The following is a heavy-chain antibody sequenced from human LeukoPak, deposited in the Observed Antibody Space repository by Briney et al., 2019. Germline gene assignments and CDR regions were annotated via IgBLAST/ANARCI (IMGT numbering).Heavy chain of an antibody. Sequence: GGSLRLSCAASGFSFSDAWMSWVRQIPGKGLEWVGRIKSKTDGGTTDYAAPVKGRFTISRDDSKNTLYLQMNSLKTEDTAVYYCTTVLRGYYGSGSLVIDDYWGQGTLVTVSS. CDR1: GFSFSDAW. CDR2: IKSKTDGGTT. J-gene: IGHJ4*02. CDR3: TTVLRGYYGSGSLVIDDY. V-gene: IGHV3-15*01. D-gene: IGHD3-10*01.